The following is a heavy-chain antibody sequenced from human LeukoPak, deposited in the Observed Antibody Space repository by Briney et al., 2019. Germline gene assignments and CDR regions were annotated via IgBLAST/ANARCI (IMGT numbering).Heavy chain of an antibody. V-gene: IGHV1-18*01. CDR2: ISAYNGNT. CDR3: ARDAKYCGGDCYYGSLDY. D-gene: IGHD2-21*02. Sequence: ASVKVSCKASGYTFTSYGISWVRQAPGQGLEWMGWISAYNGNTNYAQKLQGRVTMTTDTSTSTAYMELRSLRSDDTAVYYCARDAKYCGGDCYYGSLDYWGQGTLVTVSS. J-gene: IGHJ4*02. CDR1: GYTFTSYG.